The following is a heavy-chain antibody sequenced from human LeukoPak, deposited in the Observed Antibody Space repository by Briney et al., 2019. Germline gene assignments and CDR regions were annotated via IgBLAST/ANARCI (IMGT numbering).Heavy chain of an antibody. J-gene: IGHJ5*02. D-gene: IGHD1-26*01. CDR1: GFTFSRYA. V-gene: IGHV3-30*04. CDR2: ISYDVNNK. CDR3: ARDREVGPTYWFDP. Sequence: GGSLTLSCAASGFTFSRYAVHCVRGAPGKALEGLTVISYDVNNKLYADSLRGRYPLSRDYYKDTVSLHNNTLRAEDTAVYYCARDREVGPTYWFDPWGQGTLVTVSS.